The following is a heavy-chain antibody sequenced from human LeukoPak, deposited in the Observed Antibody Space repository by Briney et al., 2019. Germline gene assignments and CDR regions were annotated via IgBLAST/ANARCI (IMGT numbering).Heavy chain of an antibody. CDR2: ISSSGSTI. CDR3: AKEVTPNYSGFDAFDI. D-gene: IGHD2-15*01. V-gene: IGHV3-48*03. Sequence: GGSLRLSCAASGFTFSAYEMDWVRQAPGKGLEWISYISSSGSTIYHADSVKGRFTISRDDAKNSLYLQMNSLRAEDTAVYYRAKEVTPNYSGFDAFDIWGQGTMVTVSS. J-gene: IGHJ3*02. CDR1: GFTFSAYE.